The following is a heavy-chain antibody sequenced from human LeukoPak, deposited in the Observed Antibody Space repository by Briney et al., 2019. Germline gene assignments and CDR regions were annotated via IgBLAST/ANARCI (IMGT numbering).Heavy chain of an antibody. CDR2: IYYSGST. CDR3: ARAGIVGAIGY. CDR1: GGSISSSSYY. D-gene: IGHD1-26*01. V-gene: IGHV4-39*07. J-gene: IGHJ4*02. Sequence: PSETLSLTCTVSGGSISSSSYYWGWIRQPPGKGLEWIGSIYYSGSTYYNPSLKSRVTISVDTSKNQFSLKLSSVTAADTAVYYCARAGIVGAIGYWGQGTLVTVSS.